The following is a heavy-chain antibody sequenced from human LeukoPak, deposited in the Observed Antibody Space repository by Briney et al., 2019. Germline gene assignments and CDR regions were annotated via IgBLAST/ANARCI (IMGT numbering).Heavy chain of an antibody. Sequence: GGSLRLSCAASGFTVSSNYMSWVRQAPGKGLEWVSVIYSGGSTYYADSVKGRFTVSRDNSKNTLYLQMNSLRAEDTAVYYCAKGDSRAFLNWFDPWGQGTLVIVSS. CDR3: AKGDSRAFLNWFDP. J-gene: IGHJ5*02. V-gene: IGHV3-53*01. D-gene: IGHD3-3*02. CDR2: IYSGGST. CDR1: GFTVSSNY.